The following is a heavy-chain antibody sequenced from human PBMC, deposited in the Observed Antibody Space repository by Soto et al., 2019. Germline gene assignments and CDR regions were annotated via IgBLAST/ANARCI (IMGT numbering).Heavy chain of an antibody. D-gene: IGHD2-2*01. CDR3: ARGPVQDIVVVPAAMGGHDY. J-gene: IGHJ4*02. CDR2: INHSGST. CDR1: GGSFSGYY. Sequence: SETLSLTCAVYGGSFSGYYWSWIRQPPGKGLEWIGEINHSGSTNYNPSLKSRVTISVDTSKNQFSLKLSSVTAADTAVYYCARGPVQDIVVVPAAMGGHDYWGQGTLVTVSS. V-gene: IGHV4-34*01.